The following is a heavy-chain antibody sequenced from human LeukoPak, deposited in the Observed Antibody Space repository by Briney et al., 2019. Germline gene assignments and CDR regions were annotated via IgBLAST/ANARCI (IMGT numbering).Heavy chain of an antibody. J-gene: IGHJ4*02. V-gene: IGHV1-3*01. CDR1: GYTFNSYA. Sequence: ASVKVSCKASGYTFNSYAMHWVRQAPGQRLEWMGWINAGNGNTKYSQKFQGRVTITRDTSASTAYMELSSLRSEDTAVYYCAREYSSGWSVDYWGQETLVTVSS. CDR2: INAGNGNT. D-gene: IGHD6-19*01. CDR3: AREYSSGWSVDY.